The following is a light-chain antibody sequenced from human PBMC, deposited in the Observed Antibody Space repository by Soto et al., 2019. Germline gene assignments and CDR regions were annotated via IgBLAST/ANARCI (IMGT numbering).Light chain of an antibody. CDR3: QQTYSTPRT. CDR2: AAS. V-gene: IGKV1-39*01. Sequence: DIQMTQSPSSLSASVGDRVTIPCRASQRITNSLNWYQQKPGRAPNLLIYAASSLQRGAPSRFSGSGSGTDFTLTISSLQPDDFATYYCQQTYSTPRTFGGGTKVDIK. J-gene: IGKJ4*01. CDR1: QRITNS.